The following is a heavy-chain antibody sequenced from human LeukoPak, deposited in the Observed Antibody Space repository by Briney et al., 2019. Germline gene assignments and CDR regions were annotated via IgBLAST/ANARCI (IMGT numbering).Heavy chain of an antibody. D-gene: IGHD2/OR15-2a*01. V-gene: IGHV3-7*05. CDR2: INQDASEK. J-gene: IGHJ6*02. CDR3: TRVRVSSYYGMDI. Sequence: GRSLRLSYAASGFTFSSYGMHWVRQAPGKGLEWVANINQDASEKYHVVSVKGRFTISRDNAKNSLYLQMNSLRAEDTAVYYCTRVRVSSYYGMDIWGQGTTVTVSS. CDR1: GFTFSSYG.